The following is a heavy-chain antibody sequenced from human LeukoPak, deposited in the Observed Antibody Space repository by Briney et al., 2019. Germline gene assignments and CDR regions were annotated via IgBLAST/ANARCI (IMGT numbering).Heavy chain of an antibody. J-gene: IGHJ4*02. CDR2: IYPGDSDT. CDR3: ARHGRRSITIFGVVYGDY. CDR1: GYSFTSYW. V-gene: IGHV5-51*01. Sequence: GESLKISCKGSGYSFTSYWIGWVRQMPGKGLEGMGIIYPGDSDTRSSPSFQGQVTISADKSLRPAYLQWSSLKASDTAMYYCARHGRRSITIFGVVYGDYWGQGTLVTVSS. D-gene: IGHD3-3*01.